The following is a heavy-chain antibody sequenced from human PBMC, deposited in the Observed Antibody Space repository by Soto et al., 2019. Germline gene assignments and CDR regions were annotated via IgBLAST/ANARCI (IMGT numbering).Heavy chain of an antibody. CDR3: ARGRGYSGYDYFDY. CDR2: INSDGSST. J-gene: IGHJ4*02. D-gene: IGHD5-12*01. CDR1: GFTFSSYW. V-gene: IGHV3-74*01. Sequence: GGSLRLSCAASGFTFSSYWMHWVRQAPGKGLVWVSRINSDGSSTSYADSVKGRFTISRDNAKNTLYLQMNSLRAEDTAVCYCARGRGYSGYDYFDYWGQGTLVTVSS.